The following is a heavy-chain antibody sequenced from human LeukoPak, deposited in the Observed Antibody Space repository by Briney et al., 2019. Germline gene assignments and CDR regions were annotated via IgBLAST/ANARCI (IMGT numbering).Heavy chain of an antibody. CDR3: AKDLGFTVTRWDAFDI. V-gene: IGHV3-9*01. CDR1: GFTFDDYA. J-gene: IGHJ3*02. CDR2: ISWNSGSI. D-gene: IGHD4-17*01. Sequence: PGGSLRLSCAASGFTFDDYAMHWVRQAPGKGLEWVSGISWNSGSIVYADSVKGRFTISRDNAKNSLYLQMNGLRAEDTALYYCAKDLGFTVTRWDAFDIRGQGTMVTVSS.